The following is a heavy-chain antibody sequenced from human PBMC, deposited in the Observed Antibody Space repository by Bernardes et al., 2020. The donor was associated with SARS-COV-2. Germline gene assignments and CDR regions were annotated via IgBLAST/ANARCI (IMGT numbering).Heavy chain of an antibody. CDR2: IYPDDSET. CDR3: ATHSDSSERGAFDL. CDR1: GYTFTRHW. Sequence: GASLKISCHVSGYTFTRHWIAWVRPIPGKGLEWMGMIYPDDSETRFSPSFQGRVTISADKSIKTAYLQWTSLKASDTAMYYCATHSDSSERGAFDLWGQGTLVTVSS. D-gene: IGHD6-6*01. V-gene: IGHV5-51*01. J-gene: IGHJ3*01.